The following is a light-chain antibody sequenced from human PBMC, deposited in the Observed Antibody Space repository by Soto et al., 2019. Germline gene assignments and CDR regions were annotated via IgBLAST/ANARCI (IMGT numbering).Light chain of an antibody. CDR1: QSISYN. J-gene: IGKJ1*01. CDR2: AAS. CDR3: QQSYTTPWT. V-gene: IGKV1-39*01. Sequence: DIQMTQSPSSLSASVGDRVTITCRASQSISYNLNWYQQRLGKAPKLLIYAASSLQSGVPSRFSGGGSGTDFTLTIRSLQPEDFATYYCQQSYTTPWTFGQGTKVEIK.